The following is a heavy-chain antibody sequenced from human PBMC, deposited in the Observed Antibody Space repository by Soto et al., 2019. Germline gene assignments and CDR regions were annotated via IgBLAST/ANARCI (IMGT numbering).Heavy chain of an antibody. Sequence: PSETLSLTWAVFGGSFSGYYWSRIRQPPGKGLEWIGEINHSGSTNYNPSLKSRVTISVDTSKNQFSLKLSSVTAADTAVYYCARAKTTMTTVTLGRWFDPWGQGTLVTVSS. D-gene: IGHD4-4*01. CDR3: ARAKTTMTTVTLGRWFDP. CDR1: GGSFSGYY. CDR2: INHSGST. J-gene: IGHJ5*02. V-gene: IGHV4-34*01.